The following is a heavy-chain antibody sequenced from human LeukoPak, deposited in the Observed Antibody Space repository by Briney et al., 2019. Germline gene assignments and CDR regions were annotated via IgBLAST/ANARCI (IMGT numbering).Heavy chain of an antibody. CDR3: AKDTPEYYDSSGYYYGRDAFDI. J-gene: IGHJ3*02. Sequence: GGSLRLSCAASGFTFSSYAMSWVRQAPGKGLEWVSAISGSGGSTYYADSVKGRFTISRDNSKNTLYLQMNSLRAEDTAVYYCAKDTPEYYDSSGYYYGRDAFDIWGQGTMVTVSS. CDR1: GFTFSSYA. CDR2: ISGSGGST. V-gene: IGHV3-23*01. D-gene: IGHD3-22*01.